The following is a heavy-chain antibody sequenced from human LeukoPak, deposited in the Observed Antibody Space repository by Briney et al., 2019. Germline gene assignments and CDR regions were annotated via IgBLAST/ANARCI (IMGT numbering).Heavy chain of an antibody. Sequence: ASVKVSCKASGYSFTSYYMHWVRQAPGQGLEWMGIINPSGGSTSYAQKFQGRVTMTRDTSTSTVYMKLSSLRSEDTAVYYCARDGRRGIVVVPAASRTFDYYFDYWGQGTLVTVSS. V-gene: IGHV1-46*01. J-gene: IGHJ4*02. D-gene: IGHD2-2*01. CDR1: GYSFTSYY. CDR3: ARDGRRGIVVVPAASRTFDYYFDY. CDR2: INPSGGST.